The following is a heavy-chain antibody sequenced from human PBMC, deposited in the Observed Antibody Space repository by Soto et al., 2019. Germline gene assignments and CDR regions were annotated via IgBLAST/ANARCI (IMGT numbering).Heavy chain of an antibody. Sequence: EVQLEESGGDLVQPGGSLRLSCAASGFSVNANYMTWVRQAPGKGLEWVSIIYNSGSTFYADSVKGRFTISSLTSKNTLVPQLNNLRPEYTAVSYCARGGYSTGLYHGAFDVWGQGTMVTVSS. CDR1: GFSVNANY. CDR2: IYNSGST. CDR3: ARGGYSTGLYHGAFDV. D-gene: IGHD6-19*01. V-gene: IGHV3-53*04. J-gene: IGHJ3*01.